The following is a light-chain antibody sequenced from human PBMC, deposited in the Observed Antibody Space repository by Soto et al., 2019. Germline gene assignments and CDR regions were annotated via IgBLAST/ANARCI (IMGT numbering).Light chain of an antibody. CDR3: VSYAGSSIWV. Sequence: QSALTQPASVSGSPGQSITISCTGTRSDVGSYNSIAWYQQLPGKAPRVMIFEVTKRPSGISNRFSGSKSGSTASLTISGLQAEDEADYFCVSYAGSSIWVFGGGTKLTVL. CDR1: RSDVGSYNS. CDR2: EVT. J-gene: IGLJ3*02. V-gene: IGLV2-23*02.